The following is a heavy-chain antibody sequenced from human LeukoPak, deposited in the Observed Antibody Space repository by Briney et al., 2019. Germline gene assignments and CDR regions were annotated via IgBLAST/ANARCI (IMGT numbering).Heavy chain of an antibody. Sequence: GGSLRLSCAASGFTFSGSAMRWVRQASGKGLEWVGRTRSKANSYATAYAASVKGRFTISRDDSKNTAYLQMNSLKTEDTAVYYCTRGSGSFDPWGQGTLVTVSS. D-gene: IGHD3-10*01. V-gene: IGHV3-73*01. J-gene: IGHJ5*02. CDR3: TRGSGSFDP. CDR2: TRSKANSYAT. CDR1: GFTFSGSA.